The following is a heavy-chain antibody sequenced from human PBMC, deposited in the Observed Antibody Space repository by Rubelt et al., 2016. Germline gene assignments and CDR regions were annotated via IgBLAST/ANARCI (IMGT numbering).Heavy chain of an antibody. CDR3: ARHDTGSFLFDF. J-gene: IGHJ4*02. CDR1: GGSFSGYS. Sequence: QVQLQQWGAGLVKPSETLSLTCAVYGGSFSGYSWTWIRQPPGKGLEWLGEIDHSGNTDYIPSLKSRVSISVDTSKKQISLKMCSVTAADTAVYYCARHDTGSFLFDFWGQGTPVTVSS. V-gene: IGHV4-34*01. D-gene: IGHD1-26*01. CDR2: IDHSGNT.